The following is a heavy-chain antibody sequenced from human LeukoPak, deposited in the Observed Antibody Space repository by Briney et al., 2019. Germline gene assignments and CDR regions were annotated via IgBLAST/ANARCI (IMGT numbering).Heavy chain of an antibody. Sequence: GGSLRLSCAASGFTLSNAWMSWVRQAPGKGLEWVANIKQDGSEKYYVDSVKGRFTISRDNAKSSLSLQMNSLRAEDTAIYYCARGRFSSDYWGQGTLVTVSS. V-gene: IGHV3-7*03. J-gene: IGHJ4*02. CDR3: ARGRFSSDY. CDR1: GFTLSNAW. CDR2: IKQDGSEK. D-gene: IGHD6-6*01.